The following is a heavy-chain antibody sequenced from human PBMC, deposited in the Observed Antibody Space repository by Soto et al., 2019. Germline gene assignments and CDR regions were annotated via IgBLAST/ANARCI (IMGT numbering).Heavy chain of an antibody. CDR1: GGSISSYY. J-gene: IGHJ5*02. D-gene: IGHD2-2*01. V-gene: IGHV4-59*01. CDR3: ARDRVGFDP. CDR2: IYYSGST. Sequence: SETLSLTCTVSGGSISSYYWSWIRQPPGKGLEWIGYIYYSGSTNYNPSLKSRVTISVDTSKNQFSLKLGSVTAADTAVYYCARDRVGFDPWGQGTLVTVSS.